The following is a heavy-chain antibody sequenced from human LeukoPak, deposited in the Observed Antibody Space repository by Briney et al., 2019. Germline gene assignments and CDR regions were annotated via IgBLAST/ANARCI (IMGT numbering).Heavy chain of an antibody. CDR1: GFTFSSYG. D-gene: IGHD1-26*01. CDR3: AKPQTPGGSYPYHYYYYMDV. CDR2: ICYDGSNK. V-gene: IGHV3-33*06. J-gene: IGHJ6*03. Sequence: GGSLRLSXAASGFTFSSYGMHWVRQAPGKGLEWVAVICYDGSNKYYADSVKGRFTISRDNSKNTLYLQMTSLSAQDTAVYYCAKPQTPGGSYPYHYYYYMDVWGKGTTVTVSS.